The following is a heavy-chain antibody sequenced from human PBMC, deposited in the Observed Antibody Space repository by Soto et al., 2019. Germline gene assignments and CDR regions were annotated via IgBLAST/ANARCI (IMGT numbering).Heavy chain of an antibody. CDR2: ISYDGSNK. CDR3: AKTKSGGYYYVGPSFDY. J-gene: IGHJ4*02. V-gene: IGHV3-30*18. D-gene: IGHD3-22*01. Sequence: QVQLVESGGGVVQPGRSLRLSCAASGFTFSSYGMHWVRQAPGKGLEWVAVISYDGSNKYYADSVKGRFTISRDNSKNTLSLKMNRLRAVDAAVYYCAKTKSGGYYYVGPSFDYWGQGTLVTVSS. CDR1: GFTFSSYG.